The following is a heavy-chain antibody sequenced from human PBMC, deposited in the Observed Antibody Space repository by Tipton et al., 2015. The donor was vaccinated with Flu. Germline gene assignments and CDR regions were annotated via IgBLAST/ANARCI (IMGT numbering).Heavy chain of an antibody. CDR1: GGSISNYNYY. V-gene: IGHV4-39*07. J-gene: IGHJ5*02. Sequence: TLSLTCTVSGGSISNYNYYWGWIRQSPEKGLEWIGTVDYRGSTYYNPSLKSRVTISIDTSKNQFSLKLTSVTAAGTALYYCDADGEAFDPWGPGTLVTVSS. CDR3: DADGEAFDP. D-gene: IGHD4-17*01. CDR2: VDYRGST.